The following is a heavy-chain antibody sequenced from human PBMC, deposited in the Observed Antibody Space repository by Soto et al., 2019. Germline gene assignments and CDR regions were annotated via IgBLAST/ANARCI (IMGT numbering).Heavy chain of an antibody. Sequence: PSETLSLTCTVSGGSISSSNYFWGWFRQPPGKGLEWIGSMYYSGSTYYNPSLKSRVTISVDTSKNQFSLKLSSVTAADTAVYYCARGYGRNFDYWGQGTLVTVSS. CDR3: ARGYGRNFDY. V-gene: IGHV4-39*07. CDR2: MYYSGST. CDR1: GGSISSSNYF. D-gene: IGHD5-18*01. J-gene: IGHJ4*02.